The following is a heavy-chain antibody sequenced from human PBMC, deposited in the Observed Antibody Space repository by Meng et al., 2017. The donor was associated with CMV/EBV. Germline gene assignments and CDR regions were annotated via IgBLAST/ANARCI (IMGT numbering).Heavy chain of an antibody. V-gene: IGHV3-53*01. CDR2: IYSGGST. CDR1: FTVSSNY. Sequence: FTVSSNYMSWVRQAPGKGLEWVSVIYSGGSTYYADSVKGRFTISRDNSKNTLYLQMNSLRAEDTAVYYCATSAEYYDILTGHYYFDYWGQGTLVTVSS. D-gene: IGHD3-9*01. J-gene: IGHJ4*02. CDR3: ATSAEYYDILTGHYYFDY.